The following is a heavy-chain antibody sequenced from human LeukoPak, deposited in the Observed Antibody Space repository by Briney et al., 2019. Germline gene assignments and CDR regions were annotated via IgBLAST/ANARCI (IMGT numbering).Heavy chain of an antibody. V-gene: IGHV4-59*01. J-gene: IGHJ3*02. CDR1: GGSISSYY. CDR2: IYHSGST. CDR3: ARDIVEVTYCGGDCYSWAFDI. Sequence: SETLSLTCTVSGGSISSYYWSWIRQPPGKGLEWIGYIYHSGSTNYNPSLKSRVTISVDTSKNQFSLKLSSVTAADTAVYYCARDIVEVTYCGGDCYSWAFDIWGQGTMVTVSS. D-gene: IGHD2-21*02.